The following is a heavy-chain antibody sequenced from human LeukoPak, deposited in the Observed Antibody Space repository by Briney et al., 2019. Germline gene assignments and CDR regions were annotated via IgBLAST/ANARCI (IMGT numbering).Heavy chain of an antibody. V-gene: IGHV1-2*02. CDR2: INPNSGGT. Sequence: ASVKVSCKASGYTFTGYYMHWVRQAPGQGLEWMGWINPNSGGTNYAQKFQGRVTMTRDTSISTAYMELSRLRSDDTAVYYCARETDDIVATITSNFDYWGQGTLVTVSS. CDR1: GYTFTGYY. CDR3: ARETDDIVATITSNFDY. J-gene: IGHJ4*02. D-gene: IGHD5-12*01.